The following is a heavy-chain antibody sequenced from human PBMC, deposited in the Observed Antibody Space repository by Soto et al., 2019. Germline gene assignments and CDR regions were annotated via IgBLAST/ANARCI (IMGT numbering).Heavy chain of an antibody. V-gene: IGHV4-31*03. CDR3: ARGHSGYDLTGMDV. CDR1: GGSISSGGYY. D-gene: IGHD5-12*01. CDR2: IYYSGST. Sequence: QVQLQESGPGLVKPSQTLSLTCTVSGGSISSGGYYWSWIRQHPGKGLEWIGYIYYSGSTYYNPSLKSRVTISVDTSKNQFSLKLSSVTAADTAVYHCARGHSGYDLTGMDVWGQGTTVTVSS. J-gene: IGHJ6*02.